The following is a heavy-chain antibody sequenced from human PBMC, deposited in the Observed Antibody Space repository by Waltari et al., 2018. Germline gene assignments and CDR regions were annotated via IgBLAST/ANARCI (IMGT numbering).Heavy chain of an antibody. J-gene: IGHJ5*02. Sequence: QVQLQESGPGLVKPSETLSLTCTVSGGSISSYYWSWIRQPPGKGLEWSGYIYYSGSTNYNPSLKSRVTISVDTSKNQFSLKLSSVTAADTAVYYCARIGAAAAFDPWGQGTLVTVSS. CDR1: GGSISSYY. CDR3: ARIGAAAAFDP. D-gene: IGHD6-13*01. V-gene: IGHV4-59*01. CDR2: IYYSGST.